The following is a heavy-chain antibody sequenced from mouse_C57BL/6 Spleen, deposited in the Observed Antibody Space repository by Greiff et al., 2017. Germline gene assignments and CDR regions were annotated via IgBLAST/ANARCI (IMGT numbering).Heavy chain of an antibody. Sequence: QVQLQQSGAELVMPGASVKLSCKASGYTFTSYWMHWVKQRPGQGLEWIGEIDPSDSYTNYNQKFKGKSTLTVDKSSSTAYMQLSSLTSEDSAVYYCASKFTTAWYFDVWGTGTTVTVSS. V-gene: IGHV1-69*01. D-gene: IGHD1-2*01. CDR1: GYTFTSYW. J-gene: IGHJ1*03. CDR2: IDPSDSYT. CDR3: ASKFTTAWYFDV.